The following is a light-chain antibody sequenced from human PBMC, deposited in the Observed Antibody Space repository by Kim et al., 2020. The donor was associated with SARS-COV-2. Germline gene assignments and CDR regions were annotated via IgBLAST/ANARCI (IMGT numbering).Light chain of an antibody. J-gene: IGKJ5*01. CDR3: QQYGSSSIT. CDR2: GAS. V-gene: IGKV3-20*01. Sequence: SPGAIATLSCRASQTVPTNYLAWYQQKAGQPPRLLIYGASIRATGVPDRFSGSGSGADFTLTISRLEPEDFAVYYCQQYGSSSITFGQGTRLEIK. CDR1: QTVPTNY.